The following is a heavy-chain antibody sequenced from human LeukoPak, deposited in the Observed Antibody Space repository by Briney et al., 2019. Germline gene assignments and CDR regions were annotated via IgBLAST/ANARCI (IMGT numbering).Heavy chain of an antibody. CDR1: GFTFSSYE. CDR3: ARVQLERRLGAFDI. Sequence: GGSLRLSCAASGFTFSSYEMNWVRQAPGKGLEWVSYISSSGSTIYYADSVKGRFTISRDNAKNSLYLQMNSLRAEDTAVYYCARVQLERRLGAFDIWGQGTMVTVSS. J-gene: IGHJ3*02. D-gene: IGHD1-1*01. V-gene: IGHV3-48*03. CDR2: ISSSGSTI.